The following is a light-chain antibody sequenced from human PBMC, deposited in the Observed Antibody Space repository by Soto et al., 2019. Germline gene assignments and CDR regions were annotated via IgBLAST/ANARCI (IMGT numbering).Light chain of an antibody. CDR3: QQYGSSPAT. J-gene: IGKJ5*01. CDR1: QSVSSSY. CDR2: GAS. Sequence: VLTQSPGPLSLSPGETATLSCTSSQSVSSSYLAWYQQKPGQAPRLIIYGASSRATGIPDRFSGSWSGTDCTLTISRLEPEDVAVYYCQQYGSSPATFGQGTRLEIK. V-gene: IGKV3-20*01.